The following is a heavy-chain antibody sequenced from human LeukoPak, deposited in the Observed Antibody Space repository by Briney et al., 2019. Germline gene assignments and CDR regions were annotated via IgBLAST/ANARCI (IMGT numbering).Heavy chain of an antibody. Sequence: ASVKVSCKTSGYTFDIYAMNWGRQAPGQRPEWMGWINAGNGKTKYSQSFQGRVTITRDTSASTAYMELSSLRSEDTAVYYCARGVWSSHNKEYFLDYWGQGTLVTVSS. D-gene: IGHD2-2*01. CDR1: GYTFDIYA. V-gene: IGHV1-3*01. CDR2: INAGNGKT. J-gene: IGHJ4*02. CDR3: ARGVWSSHNKEYFLDY.